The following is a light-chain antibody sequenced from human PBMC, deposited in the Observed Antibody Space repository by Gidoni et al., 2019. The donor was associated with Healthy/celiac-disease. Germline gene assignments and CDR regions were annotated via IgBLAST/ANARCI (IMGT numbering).Light chain of an antibody. CDR2: DAS. CDR3: QQRSNWPPLT. Sequence: EIVLTQSPATLSLSPGERATLSCRASQSVSSYLAWYQQKPGQAPRLLIYDASNRATGIPGRFSGSGSGTDFTLTISSLEPEDFAVYYGQQRSNWPPLTFGGGTKVEIK. CDR1: QSVSSY. V-gene: IGKV3-11*01. J-gene: IGKJ4*01.